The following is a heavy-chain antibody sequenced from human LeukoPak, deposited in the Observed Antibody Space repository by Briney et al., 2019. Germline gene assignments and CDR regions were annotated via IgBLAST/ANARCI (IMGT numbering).Heavy chain of an antibody. D-gene: IGHD5-12*01. J-gene: IGHJ4*02. CDR2: ISSSSSYI. V-gene: IGHV3-21*01. CDR3: ARGYEPGGYSGYDLHFDH. Sequence: PGGSLRLSCAASGFTFSSYSMNWVRQAPGKGLEWVSSISSSSSYIYYADSVKGRFTISRDDAKNSLYLQMNSLRAEDTAVYYCARGYEPGGYSGYDLHFDHWGQGTLVTVSS. CDR1: GFTFSSYS.